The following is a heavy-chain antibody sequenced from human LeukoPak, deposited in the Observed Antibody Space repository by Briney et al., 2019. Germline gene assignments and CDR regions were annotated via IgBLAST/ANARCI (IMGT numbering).Heavy chain of an antibody. Sequence: GGSLRLSCAASGFTFSSYAMSWVRQAPGKGLEWVSDISGSGGSTYYADSVKGRFTISRDNSKNTLYLQMNSLRAEDTAVYYCAKDRGPASSTTGFDYWGQGTLVTVSS. D-gene: IGHD1-26*01. CDR1: GFTFSSYA. CDR3: AKDRGPASSTTGFDY. CDR2: ISGSGGST. V-gene: IGHV3-23*01. J-gene: IGHJ4*02.